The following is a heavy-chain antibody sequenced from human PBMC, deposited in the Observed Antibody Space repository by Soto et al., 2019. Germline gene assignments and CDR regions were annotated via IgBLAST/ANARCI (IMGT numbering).Heavy chain of an antibody. CDR2: IYFRGTT. V-gene: IGHV4-59*12. D-gene: IGHD2-8*02. CDR1: GGSISSYY. J-gene: IGHJ4*02. Sequence: SETLSLTCTVSGGSISSYYWSWIRQPPGKGLEWIGYIYFRGTTNYNPSLKSRVTMSADTSKNQFSLKLTSVTAADTAVYYCARDKITGIFDYWGQGTLVSVSS. CDR3: ARDKITGIFDY.